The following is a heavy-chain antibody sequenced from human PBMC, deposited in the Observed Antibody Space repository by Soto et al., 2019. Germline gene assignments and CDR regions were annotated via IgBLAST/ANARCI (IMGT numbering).Heavy chain of an antibody. D-gene: IGHD6-13*01. V-gene: IGHV4-59*08. J-gene: IGHJ5*02. CDR1: GGSIGTYY. CDR2: IYYSGNT. CDR3: ARAKAPLYSSSWYWFDP. Sequence: SETLSLTCTVSGGSIGTYYWSWIRQPPGKGLEWIGYIYYSGNTNYNPSLKRRVSISVDTSKNQFSLKLSSVTAADTAVYYCARAKAPLYSSSWYWFDPWGQGTLVTVSS.